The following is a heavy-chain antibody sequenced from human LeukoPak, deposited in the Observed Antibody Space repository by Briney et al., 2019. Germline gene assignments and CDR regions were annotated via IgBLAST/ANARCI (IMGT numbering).Heavy chain of an antibody. CDR2: ISSSSSYI. CDR1: GIGFSSYT. J-gene: IGHJ4*02. Sequence: GESLRLSCESPGIGFSSYTMNWVRQAPGKGLEWVSSISSSSSYIYYADSVKGRFTISRDNAKNSLYLQMNSLRAEDTAVYYCARERIAAARERDYFDYWGQGTLVTVSS. D-gene: IGHD6-13*01. V-gene: IGHV3-21*01. CDR3: ARERIAAARERDYFDY.